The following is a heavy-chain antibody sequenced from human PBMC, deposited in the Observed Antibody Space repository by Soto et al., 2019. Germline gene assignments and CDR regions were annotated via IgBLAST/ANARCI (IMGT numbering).Heavy chain of an antibody. CDR3: ARSILNYDFWSGYSMRAGNYYMDV. Sequence: GPSVKVSCKASGYTFTSYGISWVRQAPGQGLEWMGWISAYNGNTNYAQKLQGRVTMTTDTSTSTAYMELRSLRSDDTALYYCARSILNYDFWSGYSMRAGNYYMDVWGKGTTVTVSS. CDR1: GYTFTSYG. J-gene: IGHJ6*03. V-gene: IGHV1-18*01. D-gene: IGHD3-3*01. CDR2: ISAYNGNT.